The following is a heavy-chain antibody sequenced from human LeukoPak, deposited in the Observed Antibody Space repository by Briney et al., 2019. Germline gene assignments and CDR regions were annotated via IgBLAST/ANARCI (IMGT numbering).Heavy chain of an antibody. V-gene: IGHV1-69*05. J-gene: IGHJ6*03. D-gene: IGHD2-15*01. Sequence: SVKVSCKASGGTFSSYAISWVRQAPGQGLEWMGGIIPIFGTANYAQKFQGRVTITTDESTSTAYMELSSLRSEDTAVYYCARGHCSGGSCYSFYYYYMDVWGKGTTVTVSS. CDR3: ARGHCSGGSCYSFYYYYMDV. CDR2: IIPIFGTA. CDR1: GGTFSSYA.